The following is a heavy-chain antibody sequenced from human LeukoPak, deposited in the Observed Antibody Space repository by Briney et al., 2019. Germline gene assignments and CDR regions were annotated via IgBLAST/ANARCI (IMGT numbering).Heavy chain of an antibody. V-gene: IGHV4-59*01. J-gene: IGHJ3*02. CDR1: GGSISRYY. CDR2: INYSGST. CDR3: ARDPHYGDILNDPFDI. Sequence: PSEPLSLTCTVSGGSISRYYWSWIRQPPGKGLEWIGYINYSGSTKYNPSLKSRVTISVDTSKNQFSLKLSSVTAADTAVYFCARDPHYGDILNDPFDIWGQGTMVTVSS. D-gene: IGHD4-17*01.